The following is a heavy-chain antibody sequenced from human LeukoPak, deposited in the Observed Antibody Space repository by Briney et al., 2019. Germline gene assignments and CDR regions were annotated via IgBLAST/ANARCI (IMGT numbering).Heavy chain of an antibody. J-gene: IGHJ4*02. CDR1: GFTFSSYN. D-gene: IGHD4-11*01. CDR2: ISSSSNYI. CDR3: AKDRSDSNYEWGFMNY. V-gene: IGHV3-21*04. Sequence: PGGSLRLSCGASGFTFSSYNLNWVRQAPGKGLEWVSSISSSSNYIYYADSLKGRFTISRDNSRNTLYLQMNSLRAEDTAVYYCAKDRSDSNYEWGFMNYWGQGTLVTVSS.